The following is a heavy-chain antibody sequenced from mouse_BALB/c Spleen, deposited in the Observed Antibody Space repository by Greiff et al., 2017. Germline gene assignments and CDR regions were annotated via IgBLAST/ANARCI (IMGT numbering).Heavy chain of an antibody. J-gene: IGHJ4*01. CDR3: AQDYYGAMDY. CDR2: ISSGSSTI. CDR1: GFTFSSFG. D-gene: IGHD2-1*01. V-gene: IGHV5-17*02. Sequence: EVHLVESGGGLVQPGGSRKLSCAASGFTFSSFGMHWVRQAPEKGLEWVAYISSGSSTIYYADTVKGRFTISRDNPKNTLFLQMTSLRSEDTAMYYCAQDYYGAMDYWGQGTSVTVSS.